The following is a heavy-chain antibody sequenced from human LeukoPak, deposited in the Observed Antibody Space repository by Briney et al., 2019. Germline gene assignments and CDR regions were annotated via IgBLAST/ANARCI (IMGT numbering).Heavy chain of an antibody. D-gene: IGHD2-21*01. CDR1: GFTFSSAW. J-gene: IGHJ4*02. V-gene: IGHV3-15*01. CDR3: AADIPSAIYPIDF. Sequence: PGGSLRLSCTASGFTFSSAWMSWGRQAPGKGLEWVGLIKSKADGETTHYAAPVTDRFTLSRDDSIRTLYLQMNNLKTEDTAVYYCAADIPSAIYPIDFWGQGALVTVST. CDR2: IKSKADGETT.